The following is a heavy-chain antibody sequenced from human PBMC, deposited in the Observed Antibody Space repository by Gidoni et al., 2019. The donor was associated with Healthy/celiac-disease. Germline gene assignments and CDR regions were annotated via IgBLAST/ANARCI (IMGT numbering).Heavy chain of an antibody. D-gene: IGHD3-16*02. CDR1: GGTFSSYA. CDR3: ARDRAYDYVWGSYRYHDAFDI. Sequence: QVQLVQSGAEVKKPGSSVKVSCKASGGTFSSYAISWVRQAPEQGLEWMGGIIPIFGTANYAQKFQGRVTITADEATSTAYMELSSLRSEDTAVYYCARDRAYDYVWGSYRYHDAFDIWGQGTMVTVSS. CDR2: IIPIFGTA. V-gene: IGHV1-69*01. J-gene: IGHJ3*02.